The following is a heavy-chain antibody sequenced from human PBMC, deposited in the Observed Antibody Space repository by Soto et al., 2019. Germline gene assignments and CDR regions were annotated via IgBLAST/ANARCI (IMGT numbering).Heavy chain of an antibody. CDR1: GFTFSSYA. Sequence: EVQLLESGGGLVQPGGSLRLSCAASGFTFSSYAMSWVRQAPGTGLEWVSAISGSGGSTYYADSVKGRFTISRDNSKNPLYLQINSLRAEDKAVYYCAKDLAVAMSAYWGQGTLVTVSS. J-gene: IGHJ4*02. D-gene: IGHD6-19*01. CDR3: AKDLAVAMSAY. V-gene: IGHV3-23*01. CDR2: ISGSGGST.